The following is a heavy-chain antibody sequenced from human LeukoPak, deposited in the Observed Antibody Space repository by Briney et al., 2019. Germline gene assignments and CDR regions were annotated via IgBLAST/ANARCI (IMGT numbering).Heavy chain of an antibody. J-gene: IGHJ4*02. CDR1: GFTFSSYG. CDR3: ARASGYFDY. CDR2: IWYDGSNK. Sequence: GRSLRLSCAASGFTFSSYGMHWVRQAPGKGLEWVAVIWYDGSNKYYADSVKGRFTISRDNSKNTLYLQMNSLRAEGTAVYYCARASGYFDYWGQGTLVTVSS. D-gene: IGHD1-26*01. V-gene: IGHV3-33*01.